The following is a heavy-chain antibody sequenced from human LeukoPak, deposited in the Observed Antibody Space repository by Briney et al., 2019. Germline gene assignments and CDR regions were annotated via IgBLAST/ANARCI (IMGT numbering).Heavy chain of an antibody. CDR2: IKQDGSEK. CDR1: GFSFSSYW. J-gene: IGHJ3*02. D-gene: IGHD1-26*01. Sequence: GGSLRLSCAASGFSFSSYWMSWVRQAPGKGLEWVANIKQDGSEKYYVDSVKGRFTISRDNAKNSLYLQMNSLRAEDTAVYYCAKGRSGSYYDDAFDIWGQGTMVTVSS. V-gene: IGHV3-7*03. CDR3: AKGRSGSYYDDAFDI.